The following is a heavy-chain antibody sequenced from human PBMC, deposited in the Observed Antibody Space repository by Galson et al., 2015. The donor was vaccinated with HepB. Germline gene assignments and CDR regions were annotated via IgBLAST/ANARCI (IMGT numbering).Heavy chain of an antibody. V-gene: IGHV1-46*03. Sequence: SVKVSCKASGYTFTNYYIHWVRQAPGQGLEWMGIVNPRVGSANYVQKFQGRVTLTRDTSTTTVYMELSSMRSEDTAVYYCVRDYARPGDPGSDYYNAHYYYGMDVWGQGTSVTVS. CDR3: VRDYARPGDPGSDYYNAHYYYGMDV. J-gene: IGHJ6*02. CDR1: GYTFTNYY. D-gene: IGHD3-3*01. CDR2: VNPRVGSA.